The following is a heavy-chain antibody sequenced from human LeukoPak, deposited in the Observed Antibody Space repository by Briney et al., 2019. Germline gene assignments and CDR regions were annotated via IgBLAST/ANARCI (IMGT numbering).Heavy chain of an antibody. D-gene: IGHD3-9*01. CDR2: IYYSGST. Sequence: SETLSLTCTVSGGSTSSYYWSWIRQPPGKGLEWIGYIYYSGSTDSNPSLKSRVTTSVDTSKNQFSLKLRSVTAADTAVYYCARRPRNDILTGTPFDYWGQGILVTVSS. CDR1: GGSTSSYY. J-gene: IGHJ4*02. CDR3: ARRPRNDILTGTPFDY. V-gene: IGHV4-59*01.